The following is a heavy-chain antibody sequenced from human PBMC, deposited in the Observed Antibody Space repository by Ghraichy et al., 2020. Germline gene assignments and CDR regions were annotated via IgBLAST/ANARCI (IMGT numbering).Heavy chain of an antibody. CDR2: ITWDGDNT. Sequence: GSLRLSCAASGFTFDDHAMHWVRQAPGKGLEYISLITWDGDNTYYADSVRGRFTVSRDNSKNTLYLQMNSLRAEDTARYFCVKDRGTSGDGYGMDVWGQGTTVTVFS. CDR1: GFTFDDHA. CDR3: VKDRGTSGDGYGMDV. V-gene: IGHV3-43D*03. D-gene: IGHD2-2*01. J-gene: IGHJ6*02.